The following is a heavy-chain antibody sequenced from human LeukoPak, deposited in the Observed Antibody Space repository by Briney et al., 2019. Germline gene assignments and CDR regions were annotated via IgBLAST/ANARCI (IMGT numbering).Heavy chain of an antibody. CDR2: IGYDGSNK. J-gene: IGHJ6*03. CDR3: ASQQSFHYYYMDV. CDR1: GFTFSSYG. V-gene: IGHV3-30*02. D-gene: IGHD2/OR15-2a*01. Sequence: GGSLRLSCAASGFTFSSYGMHWVRQAPGKGLEWVAFIGYDGSNKYYADSVKGRFTISRDNSKNTLYLQMNSLRAEDTAVYYCASQQSFHYYYMDVWGKGTTVTVSS.